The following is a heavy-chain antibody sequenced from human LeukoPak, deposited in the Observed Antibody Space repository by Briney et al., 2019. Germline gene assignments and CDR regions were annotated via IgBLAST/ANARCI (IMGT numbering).Heavy chain of an antibody. D-gene: IGHD6-13*01. CDR2: IYYSGST. V-gene: IGHV4-30-4*01. Sequence: SETLSLTCTVSGGSISSGDYYWSWIRQPPGKGLEWIGYIYYSGSTYYNPSLKSRVTISVDTSKNQFSLKLSSVTAADTAVYYCARGVPPAGTVDYWGQGTLVTVSS. CDR3: ARGVPPAGTVDY. CDR1: GGSISSGDYY. J-gene: IGHJ4*02.